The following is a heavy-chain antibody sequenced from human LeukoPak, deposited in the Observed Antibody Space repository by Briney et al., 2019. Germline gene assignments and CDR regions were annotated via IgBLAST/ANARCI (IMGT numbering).Heavy chain of an antibody. CDR2: IYTSGST. V-gene: IGHV4-4*07. Sequence: SETLSLTCTVSGGPISSYYWSWIRQPAGKGLEWIGRIYTSGSTNYNPSLKSRVTMSVDTSKNQFSLKLSSVTAADTAVYYCARDQVVPAAMRNYYYYYMDVWGKGTTVTVSS. CDR1: GGPISSYY. J-gene: IGHJ6*03. CDR3: ARDQVVPAAMRNYYYYYMDV. D-gene: IGHD2-2*01.